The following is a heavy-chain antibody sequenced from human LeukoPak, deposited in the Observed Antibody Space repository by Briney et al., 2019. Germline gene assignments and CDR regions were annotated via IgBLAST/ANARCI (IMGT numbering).Heavy chain of an antibody. V-gene: IGHV3-74*01. CDR3: VRLGGSDPLDH. CDR2: INSDGSST. CDR1: GFTFSSYS. Sequence: PGGSLRLSCAASGFTFSSYSMNWVRQAPGKGPAWVSRINSDGSSTSYADSVKGRFTISRDNAKNTLDLQMNSLRVEDTAVYYCVRLGGSDPLDHWGQGSLITVSS. D-gene: IGHD5-12*01. J-gene: IGHJ4*02.